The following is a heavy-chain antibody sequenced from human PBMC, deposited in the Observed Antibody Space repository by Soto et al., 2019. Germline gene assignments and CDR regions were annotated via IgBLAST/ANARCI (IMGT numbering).Heavy chain of an antibody. V-gene: IGHV4-4*02. D-gene: IGHD1-1*01. CDR1: GDSVTRSNW. CDR3: ATIGWNEDFYYYYGMDV. CDR2: IYHSGNT. J-gene: IGHJ6*02. Sequence: QAKLQESGPGLVKPSGTLSLTCAVSGDSVTRSNWWSWVRQSPGKGLEWIGEIYHSGNTRYNPSLKSRITMSVDKSKNQFSLKMTSVTAADTAVYYCATIGWNEDFYYYYGMDVWGQGNTVTVSS.